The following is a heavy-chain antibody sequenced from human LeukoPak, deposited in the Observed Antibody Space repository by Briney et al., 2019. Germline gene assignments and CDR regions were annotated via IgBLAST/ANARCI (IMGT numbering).Heavy chain of an antibody. CDR1: GITFSSHA. D-gene: IGHD6-13*01. Sequence: GGSLRLSCAASGITFSSHAMSWVRQAPGKGLEWVSVISGSGGSTDYADSVKGRFTISRDNSKNTLYLQMNSLRANDTAVYYCAKDWGRYSSSWYYFDYWGQGTLVTVSS. CDR3: AKDWGRYSSSWYYFDY. CDR2: ISGSGGST. J-gene: IGHJ4*02. V-gene: IGHV3-23*01.